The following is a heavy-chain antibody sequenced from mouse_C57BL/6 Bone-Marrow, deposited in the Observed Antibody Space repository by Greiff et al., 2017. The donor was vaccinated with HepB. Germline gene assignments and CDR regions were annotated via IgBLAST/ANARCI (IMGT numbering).Heavy chain of an antibody. D-gene: IGHD1-1*01. J-gene: IGHJ4*01. CDR3: AREATVVATYYAMDY. CDR2: IDPANGNT. V-gene: IGHV14-3*01. Sequence: VHVKQSVAELVRPGASVKLSCTASGFNIKNTYMHWVKQRPEQGLEWIGRIDPANGNTKYAPKFQGKATITADTSSNTAYLQLSSLTSEDTAIYYCAREATVVATYYAMDYWGQGTSVTVSS. CDR1: GFNIKNTY.